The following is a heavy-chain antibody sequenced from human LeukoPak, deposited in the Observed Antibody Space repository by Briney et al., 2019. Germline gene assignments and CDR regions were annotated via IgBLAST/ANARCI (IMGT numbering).Heavy chain of an antibody. CDR1: GGSFSGYY. CDR3: ARQGDDSSPLGCDY. V-gene: IGHV4-34*01. CDR2: INHSGST. Sequence: SETLSLTCAVYGGSFSGYYWSWIRQPPGKGLEWIGEINHSGSTNYNPSLKSRVTISVDTSKNQFFLKLSSVTAADTAVYYCARQGDDSSPLGCDYWGQGTLVTVSS. D-gene: IGHD3-22*01. J-gene: IGHJ4*02.